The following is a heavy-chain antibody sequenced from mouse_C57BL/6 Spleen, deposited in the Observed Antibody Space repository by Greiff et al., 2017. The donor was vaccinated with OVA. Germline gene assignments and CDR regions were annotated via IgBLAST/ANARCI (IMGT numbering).Heavy chain of an antibody. Sequence: VKLQQSGPELVKPGASVKISCKASGYAFSSSWMNWVKQRPGKGLEWIGRIYPGDGDTNYNGKFKGKATLTADKSSSTAYMQLSSLTSEDSAVYFCARDPAYYSNSWFAYWGQGTLVTVSA. CDR3: ARDPAYYSNSWFAY. D-gene: IGHD2-5*01. CDR2: IYPGDGDT. V-gene: IGHV1-82*01. CDR1: GYAFSSSW. J-gene: IGHJ3*01.